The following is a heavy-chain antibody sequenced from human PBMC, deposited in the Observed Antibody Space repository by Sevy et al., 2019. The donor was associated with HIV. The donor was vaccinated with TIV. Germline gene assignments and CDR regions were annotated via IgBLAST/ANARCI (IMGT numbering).Heavy chain of an antibody. Sequence: GGSLGLSCAASGFTFSSYGMHWVRQAPGKGLEWVAVIWYDGSNKYYADSVKGRFTISRDNSKNTLYLQMNSLRAEDTAVYYCARDFLDSSGYYYSYYYYYYGMDVWGQGTTVTVSS. D-gene: IGHD3-22*01. J-gene: IGHJ6*02. CDR1: GFTFSSYG. CDR2: IWYDGSNK. V-gene: IGHV3-33*01. CDR3: ARDFLDSSGYYYSYYYYYYGMDV.